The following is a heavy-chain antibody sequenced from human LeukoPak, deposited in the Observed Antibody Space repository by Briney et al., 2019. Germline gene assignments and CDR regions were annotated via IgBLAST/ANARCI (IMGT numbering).Heavy chain of an antibody. V-gene: IGHV1-2*02. CDR3: AIWGFDY. D-gene: IGHD7-27*01. CDR1: RYTLTDYY. J-gene: IGHJ4*02. CDR2: INPFRDDP. Sequence: GASVKISCKASRYTLTDYYLHWVGPAPRQGVAWMGWINPFRDDPHYAQKFRGRVNLTRDTSISTAYIELNRLRSCETAISYVAIWGFDYWGQGPLVT.